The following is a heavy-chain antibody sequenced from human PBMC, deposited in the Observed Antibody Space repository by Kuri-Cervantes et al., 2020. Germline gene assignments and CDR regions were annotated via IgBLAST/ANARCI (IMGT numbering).Heavy chain of an antibody. CDR1: GFTFSSYA. CDR2: ITYDVTNK. V-gene: IGHV3-30*01. D-gene: IGHD5/OR15-5a*01. Sequence: GGSLRLSCAASGFTFSSYAMHWVRQAPGKGLEWVAVITYDVTNKYYADSVKGRFTISRDSSKNTLSLQMNSLRPEDTAVYHCARESTMTTRTYNYFEPWGQGTLVTVSS. CDR3: ARESTMTTRTYNYFEP. J-gene: IGHJ5*02.